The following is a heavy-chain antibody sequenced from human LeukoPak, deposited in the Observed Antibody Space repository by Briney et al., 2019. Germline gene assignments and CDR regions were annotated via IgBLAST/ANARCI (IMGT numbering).Heavy chain of an antibody. CDR2: IYYSGST. V-gene: IGHV4-39*01. CDR3: ARHDRAQIAVAGRPFYNWFDP. CDR1: GGSISSSSYY. J-gene: IGHJ5*02. D-gene: IGHD6-19*01. Sequence: NPSETLSLTCTVSGGSISSSSYYWGWIRQPPGKGLEWIGSIYYSGSTYYNPSLKSRVTISVDTSKNQFSLKLSSVTAADTAVYYCARHDRAQIAVAGRPFYNWFDPWGQGTLVTVSS.